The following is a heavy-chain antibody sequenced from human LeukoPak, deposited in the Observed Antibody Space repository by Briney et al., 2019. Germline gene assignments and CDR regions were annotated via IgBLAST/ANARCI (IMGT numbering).Heavy chain of an antibody. V-gene: IGHV3-20*01. CDR3: ATEAYYYDSSGSADAFDI. Sequence: GGSLRLSCGASGFTFSSYWMHWVRQAPGKGLEWVSGINWNGGSTGYADSVKGRFTISRDNAKNSLYLQMNSLRAEDTALYHCATEAYYYDSSGSADAFDIWGQGTMVTVSS. CDR2: INWNGGST. J-gene: IGHJ3*02. CDR1: GFTFSSYW. D-gene: IGHD3-22*01.